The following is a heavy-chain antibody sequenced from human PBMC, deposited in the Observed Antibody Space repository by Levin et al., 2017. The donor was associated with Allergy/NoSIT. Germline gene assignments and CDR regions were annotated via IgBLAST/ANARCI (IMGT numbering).Heavy chain of an antibody. D-gene: IGHD6-19*01. V-gene: IGHV3-9*01. CDR3: AKDPQKYSSGWYNYGMDV. CDR2: ISWKSGSI. CDR1: GFTFDDYA. Sequence: SLKISCAASGFTFDDYAMHWVRQAPGKGLEWVSGISWKSGSIGYADSVKGRFTISRDNAKNSLYLQMHSLRAEDTALYYCAKDPQKYSSGWYNYGMDVWGQGTTVTVSS. J-gene: IGHJ6*02.